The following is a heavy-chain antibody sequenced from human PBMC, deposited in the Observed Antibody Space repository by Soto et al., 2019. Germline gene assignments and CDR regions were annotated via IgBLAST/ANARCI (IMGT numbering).Heavy chain of an antibody. J-gene: IGHJ4*02. CDR3: VRVVAIPGYPDN. V-gene: IGHV1-69*13. CDR2: IVPIVDTS. Sequence: SVKVSCKASGYTFTSYAMHWVRQAPGQRLEWMGGIVPIVDTSTYAQKFQGRVTITADESTSTAYMELSSLRSDDTAIYYCVRVVAIPGYPDNWGQGTLVTVSS. D-gene: IGHD5-12*01. CDR1: GYTFTSYA.